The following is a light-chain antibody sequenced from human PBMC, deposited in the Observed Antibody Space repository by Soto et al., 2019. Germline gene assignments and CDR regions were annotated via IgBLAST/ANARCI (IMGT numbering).Light chain of an antibody. CDR1: SSDVGFYNY. CDR2: EVD. Sequence: QSVLTQAASGSGSPGQSITISCTGTSSDVGFYNYVSWYQQQHPGKAPKLMIYEVDNRPSGVSIRFSGSKYGNTASLTISGLQAEEETDYYCRSYAPASSSVFGTGRKVNVL. J-gene: IGLJ1*01. V-gene: IGLV2-14*01. CDR3: RSYAPASSSV.